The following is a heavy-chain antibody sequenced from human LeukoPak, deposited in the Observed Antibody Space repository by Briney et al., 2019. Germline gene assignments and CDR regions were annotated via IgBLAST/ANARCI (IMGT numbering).Heavy chain of an antibody. CDR2: ISGSGGST. J-gene: IGHJ4*02. D-gene: IGHD5-24*01. CDR3: AKSGRDGYNIHFDY. V-gene: IGHV3-23*01. Sequence: PGGSLRLSCAGSGFRFSGYAMSWVRQAPGKGLEWFSHISGSGGSTYYADSVKGRFTISRDNSKNTLYLQMDNLRAEDTALYYCAKSGRDGYNIHFDYWGQGTLVTVSS. CDR1: GFRFSGYA.